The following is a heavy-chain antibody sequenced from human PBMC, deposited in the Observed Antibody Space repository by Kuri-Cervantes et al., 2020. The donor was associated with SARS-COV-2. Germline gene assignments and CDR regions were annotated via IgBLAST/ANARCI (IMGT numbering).Heavy chain of an antibody. CDR1: GFLFSASA. J-gene: IGHJ5*02. CDR2: VRGKANDYAT. CDR3: ARLVTMVRGAYNWFDP. Sequence: GGSLRLSCEVSGFLFSASAIHWVRQASGKGLEWVGRVRGKANDYATAYAASVKGRFTISRDDLKNMAYLQMNSLKTEDTAVYYCARLVTMVRGAYNWFDPWGQGTLVTVSS. D-gene: IGHD3-10*01. V-gene: IGHV3-73*01.